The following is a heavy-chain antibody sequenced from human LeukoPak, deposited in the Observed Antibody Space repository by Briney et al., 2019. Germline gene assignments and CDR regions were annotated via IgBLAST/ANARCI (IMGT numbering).Heavy chain of an antibody. V-gene: IGHV4-34*01. CDR2: INHSGST. Sequence: SETLSLTCAVYGGSFSGYYWSWIRQPPGKGLEWIGEINHSGSTNHNPSLKSRVTISVDTSKNQFSLKLSSVTAADTGVYYCARSHYYDSSVAYWGQGTLVTVSS. J-gene: IGHJ4*02. CDR3: ARSHYYDSSVAY. CDR1: GGSFSGYY. D-gene: IGHD3-22*01.